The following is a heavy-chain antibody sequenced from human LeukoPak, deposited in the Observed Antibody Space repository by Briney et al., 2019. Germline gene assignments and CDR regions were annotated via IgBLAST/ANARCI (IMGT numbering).Heavy chain of an antibody. Sequence: GGSLRLSCAASGFTFSDYYMSWIRQAPGKGLEWVANIKKDGSEKYYVDSVKGRFTISRDNAKTSLYLQMNSLRAEDTALYYCARGLSGVTGYTYGRGIDYWGQGTLVTVSS. V-gene: IGHV3-7*01. D-gene: IGHD5-18*01. CDR3: ARGLSGVTGYTYGRGIDY. CDR2: IKKDGSEK. CDR1: GFTFSDYY. J-gene: IGHJ4*02.